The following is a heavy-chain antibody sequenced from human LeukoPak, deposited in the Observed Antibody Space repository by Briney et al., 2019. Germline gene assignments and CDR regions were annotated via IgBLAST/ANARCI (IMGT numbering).Heavy chain of an antibody. Sequence: PGGSLRLSCAASGFTVSSNYMSWVRQAPGKGLEWVSIIYSGGSTYYADSVKGRFTISRDNSKNTLYLRMNSLGAEDTAVYYCAKDRDYGGINWFDPWGQGTLVTVSS. CDR3: AKDRDYGGINWFDP. D-gene: IGHD4-23*01. V-gene: IGHV3-53*01. CDR2: IYSGGST. J-gene: IGHJ5*02. CDR1: GFTVSSNY.